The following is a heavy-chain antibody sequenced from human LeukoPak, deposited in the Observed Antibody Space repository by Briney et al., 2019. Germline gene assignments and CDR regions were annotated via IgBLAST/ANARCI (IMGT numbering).Heavy chain of an antibody. D-gene: IGHD5-12*01. J-gene: IGHJ4*02. CDR1: AGSISNYY. CDR3: ARGGGYDYFDY. Sequence: PSETLSLTCTVSAGSISNYYWSWIRQPPGKGLEWIGYIYSSGRTNYNPSLKSRVTISVDTSKHQFSLKLNSVTAADTAVYYCARGGGYDYFDYWGQGTLVTVSS. CDR2: IYSSGRT. V-gene: IGHV4-59*01.